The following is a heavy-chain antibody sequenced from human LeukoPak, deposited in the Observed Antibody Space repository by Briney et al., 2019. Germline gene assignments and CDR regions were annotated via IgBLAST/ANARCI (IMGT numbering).Heavy chain of an antibody. J-gene: IGHJ6*02. CDR1: GFTFSSYA. V-gene: IGHV3-30-3*01. CDR2: ISYDGSNK. CDR3: ARDTYYYGMDV. Sequence: GGSLRLSCAASGFTFSSYAMHWVRQAPGKGLEWVAVISYDGSNKYYADSVKGRFTISRDNSKNTLYLQMYSLRAEDTAVYYCARDTYYYGMDVWGQGTTVTVSS.